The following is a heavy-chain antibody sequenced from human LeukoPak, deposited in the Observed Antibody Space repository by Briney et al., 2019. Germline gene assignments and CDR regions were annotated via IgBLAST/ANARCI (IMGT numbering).Heavy chain of an antibody. V-gene: IGHV4-59*01. D-gene: IGHD3-9*01. Sequence: SETLSLTCTVSGGSISTSYWSWIRQPPGKGLEWIGYISNSGSTTYNPSLKSRLTISVYMSKNQFSLDLNSVTTADTAVYYCARAQNDGFSTGYTGGLYYMDVLGKGTTVSVSS. J-gene: IGHJ6*03. CDR3: ARAQNDGFSTGYTGGLYYMDV. CDR1: GGSISTSY. CDR2: ISNSGST.